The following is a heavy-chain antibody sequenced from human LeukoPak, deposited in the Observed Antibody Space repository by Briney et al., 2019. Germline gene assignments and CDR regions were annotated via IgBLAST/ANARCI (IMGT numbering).Heavy chain of an antibody. D-gene: IGHD2-2*01. Sequence: GGSLRLSCAASGFTFSSYSMNWVRQAPGKGLEWVGFIRSKAYGGTTEYAASVKGRFTISRDDSKSIAYLQMNSLKTEDTAVYYCTVRYIVVTGVFDYWGQGTLVTVSS. J-gene: IGHJ4*02. CDR3: TVRYIVVTGVFDY. CDR1: GFTFSSYS. V-gene: IGHV3-49*04. CDR2: IRSKAYGGTT.